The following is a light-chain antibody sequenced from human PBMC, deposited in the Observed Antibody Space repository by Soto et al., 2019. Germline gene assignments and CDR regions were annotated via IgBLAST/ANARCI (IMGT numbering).Light chain of an antibody. Sequence: EIVLTQSPGTLSFSPGERVTLSCRASRSVSGSYLAWYQQKPGQAPRVLIYSASLRATGIPDRFSGSGSGTDFTLTISRLEPEDFAVYYCQQYGSSLIFGQGTRLEIK. CDR3: QQYGSSLI. CDR2: SAS. CDR1: RSVSGSY. V-gene: IGKV3-20*01. J-gene: IGKJ5*01.